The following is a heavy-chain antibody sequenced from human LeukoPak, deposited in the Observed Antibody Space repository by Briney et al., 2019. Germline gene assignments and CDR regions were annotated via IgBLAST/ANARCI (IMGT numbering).Heavy chain of an antibody. CDR3: VREGPRGLAFDI. V-gene: IGHV3-23*01. Sequence: GGSLRLSCAASGFTLRSHDMSWVRQAPGKGLEWVSGISASGGSTFYADSVKGRFTISRDNSKNTLYLQMNGLRVEDTAVYYCVREGPRGLAFDIWGQGTMVTVSS. CDR1: GFTLRSHD. J-gene: IGHJ3*02. CDR2: ISASGGST.